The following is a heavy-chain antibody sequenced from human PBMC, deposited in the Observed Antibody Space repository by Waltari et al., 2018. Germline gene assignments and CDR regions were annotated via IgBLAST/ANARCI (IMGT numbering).Heavy chain of an antibody. CDR3: ARVAEGDFWSGYGYYFDY. Sequence: QVQLQESGPGLVKPSQTLSLTCTVSGGSISSGGYYWSWLSQHPGKGLEWIGYIYYSGSTYYNPSLKSRVTISVDTSKNQFSLKLSSVTAADTAVYYCARVAEGDFWSGYGYYFDYWGQGTLVTVSS. V-gene: IGHV4-31*03. CDR1: GGSISSGGYY. CDR2: IYYSGST. D-gene: IGHD3-3*01. J-gene: IGHJ4*02.